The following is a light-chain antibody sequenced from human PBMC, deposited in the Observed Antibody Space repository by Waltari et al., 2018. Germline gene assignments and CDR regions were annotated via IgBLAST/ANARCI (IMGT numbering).Light chain of an antibody. Sequence: DIQMTQSPSSLSASAGDRVTITCRASQDISTYLNWYQQKPGKAPKRLIYSASSLESGVPSRFSGSGSGKDFTLTISSLQPEDFATYYCLQYNSNPRTFGQGTKVEIK. V-gene: IGKV1-17*01. CDR1: QDISTY. CDR3: LQYNSNPRT. J-gene: IGKJ1*01. CDR2: SAS.